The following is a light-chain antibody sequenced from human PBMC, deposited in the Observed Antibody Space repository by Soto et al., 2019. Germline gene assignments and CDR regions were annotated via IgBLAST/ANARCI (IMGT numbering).Light chain of an antibody. CDR3: QQYGSSPRK. Sequence: EIVLTPSPGTLSMSPGERATLSCRASQSVSSSYLAWYQQKPGQAPRLLIYGASSSATGIPDRFSGSGSGTDFTLTISRLEPEDFAVYYCQQYGSSPRKFGQGTKVDIK. CDR1: QSVSSSY. V-gene: IGKV3-20*01. J-gene: IGKJ1*01. CDR2: GAS.